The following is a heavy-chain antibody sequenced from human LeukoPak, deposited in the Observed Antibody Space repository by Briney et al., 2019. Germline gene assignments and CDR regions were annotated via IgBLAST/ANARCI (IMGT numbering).Heavy chain of an antibody. CDR2: ISYNGHTT. CDR3: AKGTVVVPAASDDY. V-gene: IGHV3-23*01. J-gene: IGHJ4*02. D-gene: IGHD2-2*01. Sequence: HPGGSLRLSCAASGFTFSSYAMSWVRQAPGKGLDWVSAISYNGHTTYYADSVKGRFTISRDNSKNTLYLQMNSLRAEDTAVYYCAKGTVVVPAASDDYWGQGTLVTVSS. CDR1: GFTFSSYA.